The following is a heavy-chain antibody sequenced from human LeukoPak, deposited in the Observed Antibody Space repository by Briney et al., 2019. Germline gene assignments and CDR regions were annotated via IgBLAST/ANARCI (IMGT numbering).Heavy chain of an antibody. D-gene: IGHD1-26*01. CDR2: ISYDGSDK. J-gene: IGHJ6*02. Sequence: GGSLRLSCAASGFXFSSYGMHWVRQAPGRGLEWVAVISYDGSDKYYADSVKGRFTMSRENAKNTLFLQMNSLRVEDTAIYYCAKGRAPYSGSYHGMDVWGQGTTVTVSS. CDR1: GFXFSSYG. CDR3: AKGRAPYSGSYHGMDV. V-gene: IGHV3-30*18.